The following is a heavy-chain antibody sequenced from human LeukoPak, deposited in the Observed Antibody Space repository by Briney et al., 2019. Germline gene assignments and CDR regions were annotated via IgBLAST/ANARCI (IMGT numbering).Heavy chain of an antibody. D-gene: IGHD2-15*01. CDR3: ARDLSGSGLVVWYFDY. J-gene: IGHJ4*02. CDR1: GFTFSSYA. Sequence: GGSLRLSCAASGFTFSSYAMHWVRQAPGKGLEWVAVIWYDGSNKYYADSVKGRFTISRDNSKNTLYLQMNSLRAEDTAVYYCARDLSGSGLVVWYFDYWGQGTLVTVSS. V-gene: IGHV3-33*08. CDR2: IWYDGSNK.